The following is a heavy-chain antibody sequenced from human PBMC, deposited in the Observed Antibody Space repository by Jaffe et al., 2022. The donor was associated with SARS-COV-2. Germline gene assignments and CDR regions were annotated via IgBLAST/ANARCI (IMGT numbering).Heavy chain of an antibody. Sequence: EVQLVESGGGLVQPGGSLRLSCAASGFTFSSYEMNWVRQAPGKGLEWVSYISSSGSTIYYADSVKGRFTISRDNAKNSLYLQMNSLRAEDTAVYYCARAGMVYYDSSGQHFDYWGQGTLVTVSS. CDR1: GFTFSSYE. V-gene: IGHV3-48*03. CDR2: ISSSGSTI. D-gene: IGHD3-22*01. CDR3: ARAGMVYYDSSGQHFDY. J-gene: IGHJ4*02.